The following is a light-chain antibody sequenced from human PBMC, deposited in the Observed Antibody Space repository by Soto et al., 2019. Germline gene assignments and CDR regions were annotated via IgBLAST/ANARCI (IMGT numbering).Light chain of an antibody. J-gene: IGLJ3*02. V-gene: IGLV2-14*03. CDR2: RVI. CDR1: SSDIGRYDY. Sequence: QSALTQPASVSGSPGQSITISCTGTSSDIGRYDYVSWYQRLPGKAPKLIIYRVIHRPSGVSDRFSGSKSGNSASLSISALQPEDEAGYFCGSYTSATTWVFGGGTKLTVL. CDR3: GSYTSATTWV.